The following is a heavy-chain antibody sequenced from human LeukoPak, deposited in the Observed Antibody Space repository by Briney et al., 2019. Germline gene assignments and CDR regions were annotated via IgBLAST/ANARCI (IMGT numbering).Heavy chain of an antibody. D-gene: IGHD1-1*01. Sequence: SETLSLTCTVSGGSISDYYWNWIRQPPGKGLEWIGYIYYRGTTNYNPSLNSRVTILLDSSKNQFSLKLSSVTAADTAVYYCARGPPRTGRERYFDYWGQGTLVSVSS. CDR2: IYYRGTT. J-gene: IGHJ4*02. CDR3: ARGPPRTGRERYFDY. CDR1: GGSISDYY. V-gene: IGHV4-59*01.